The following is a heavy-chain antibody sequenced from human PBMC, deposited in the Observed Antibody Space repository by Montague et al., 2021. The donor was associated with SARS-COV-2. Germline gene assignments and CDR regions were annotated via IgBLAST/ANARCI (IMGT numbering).Heavy chain of an antibody. CDR3: ARDDPYCTNGVCYTGNWFDP. CDR2: TYYRSKWYN. V-gene: IGHV6-1*01. J-gene: IGHJ5*02. CDR1: GDSVSSNSAA. D-gene: IGHD2-8*01. Sequence: CPSSGDSVSSNSAAWNWIRQSPSRGREWLGRTYYRSKWYNDYAVXVKSRITINPGTSKNQFSLQLNSVTPEDTAVYYCARDDPYCTNGVCYTGNWFDPWGQGTLVTVSS.